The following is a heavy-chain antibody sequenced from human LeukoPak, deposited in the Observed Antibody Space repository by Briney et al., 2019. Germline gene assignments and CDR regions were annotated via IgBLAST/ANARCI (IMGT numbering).Heavy chain of an antibody. D-gene: IGHD1-1*01. CDR2: TWHDGTNK. Sequence: GRSLRLSCTASGFAFSAYGMDWVRQAPGKGLEWVAVTWHDGTNKYYADSVKGRFTISRDNSKNTLYLQMDSLRAEDTAVYYCVRGGPNWPSEPFDIWGQGTMVSVSS. CDR1: GFAFSAYG. J-gene: IGHJ3*02. V-gene: IGHV3-33*01. CDR3: VRGGPNWPSEPFDI.